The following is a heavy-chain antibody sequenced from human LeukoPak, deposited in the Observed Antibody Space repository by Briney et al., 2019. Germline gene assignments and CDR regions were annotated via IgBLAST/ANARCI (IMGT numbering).Heavy chain of an antibody. J-gene: IGHJ6*02. CDR1: GFTVSSDY. CDR3: ARDRRGPTENYYYYGMDV. CDR2: IYSGGST. Sequence: PGGSLRLSCAASGFTVSSDYMSWVRQAPGKGLEWVSVIYSGGSTYYADSVKGRFTISRDNSKNTLYLQMNSLRAEDTAVYYCARDRRGPTENYYYYGMDVWGQGTTVTVSS. V-gene: IGHV3-53*01.